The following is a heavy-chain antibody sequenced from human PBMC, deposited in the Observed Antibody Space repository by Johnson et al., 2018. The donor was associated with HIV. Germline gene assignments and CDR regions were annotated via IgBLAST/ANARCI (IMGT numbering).Heavy chain of an antibody. D-gene: IGHD2/OR15-2a*01. J-gene: IGHJ3*02. CDR1: GFTVSRNY. V-gene: IGHV3-66*01. CDR2: LSSGGST. CDR3: ATSMGESDAFDI. Sequence: VQLVESGGGLVKPGGSLRLSCAASGFTVSRNYMSWVRQAPGKGLEWVSVLSSGGSTYYADSVKGRFTISRDNSKNTLYLQMNSLRAEDTAVYYCATSMGESDAFDIWGQGTMVTVSS.